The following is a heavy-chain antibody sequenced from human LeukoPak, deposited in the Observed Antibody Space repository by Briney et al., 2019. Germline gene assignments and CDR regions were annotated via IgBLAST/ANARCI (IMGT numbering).Heavy chain of an antibody. CDR3: ARLLPGNPLLDY. V-gene: IGHV5-51*01. CDR1: GYSFNSYW. J-gene: IGHJ4*02. Sequence: GESLKISCKGSGYSFNSYWIAWVRQMPGKGLEWMGIIYAGDSDARYGPSFQGQVTFSADKSINTAYLQWNSLKASDTAMYYCARLLPGNPLLDYWGQGTLVTVS. CDR2: IYAGDSDA. D-gene: IGHD2-15*01.